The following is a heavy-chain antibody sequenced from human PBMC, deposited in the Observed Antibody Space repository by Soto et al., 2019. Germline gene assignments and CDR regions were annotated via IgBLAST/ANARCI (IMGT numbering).Heavy chain of an antibody. CDR3: VRAPNYIYLYDAFDI. J-gene: IGHJ3*02. CDR2: ISGSSNYI. D-gene: IGHD1-7*01. CDR1: GFTFNTYS. Sequence: PGGSLRLSCAASGFTFNTYSMNWVRQAPGKGLEWVSCISGSSNYIYYADSVKGRFTISRDNAKNSLYLQLDSLRAEDTAVYYCVRAPNYIYLYDAFDIWGQRTMVTVSS. V-gene: IGHV3-21*01.